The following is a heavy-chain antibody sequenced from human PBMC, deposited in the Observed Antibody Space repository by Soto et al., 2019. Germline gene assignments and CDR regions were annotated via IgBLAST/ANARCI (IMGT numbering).Heavy chain of an antibody. CDR2: IKQDGSEK. CDR1: GFTFSSHW. V-gene: IGHV3-7*01. CDR3: ARDPPSDAFDI. J-gene: IGHJ3*02. Sequence: RWSLRLSCAASGFTFSSHWMSWVRQAPGKGLEWVANIKQDGSEKYYVDSVKGRFTISRDNAKNSLYLQMNSLRAEDTAVYYCARDPPSDAFDIWGQGTMVTVSS.